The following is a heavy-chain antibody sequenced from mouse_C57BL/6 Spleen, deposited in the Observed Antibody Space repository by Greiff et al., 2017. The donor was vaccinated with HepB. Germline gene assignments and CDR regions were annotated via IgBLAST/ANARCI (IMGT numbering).Heavy chain of an antibody. J-gene: IGHJ3*01. D-gene: IGHD2-4*01. CDR1: GFTFSDYG. CDR3: ATGYYDYDGFAY. CDR2: ISSGSSTI. V-gene: IGHV5-17*01. Sequence: EVKVEESGGGLVKPGGSLKLSCAASGFTFSDYGMHWVRQAPEKGLEWVAYISSGSSTIYYADTVKGRFTISRDNAKNTLFLQMTSLRSEDTAMYYCATGYYDYDGFAYWGQGTLVTVSA.